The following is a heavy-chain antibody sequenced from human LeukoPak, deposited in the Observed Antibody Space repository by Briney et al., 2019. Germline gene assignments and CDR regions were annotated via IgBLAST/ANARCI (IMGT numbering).Heavy chain of an antibody. V-gene: IGHV3-21*01. CDR3: ATLGTIFGVVIKALDY. J-gene: IGHJ4*02. CDR1: GFSFSSYS. D-gene: IGHD3-3*01. Sequence: PGGSLRLSCAASGFSFSSYSMNWVRQAPGKGLEWVSSISSSSSYIYYADSVKGRFTISRDNAKNSLYLQMNSLRAEDTAVHYCATLGTIFGVVIKALDYWGQGTLVTVSS. CDR2: ISSSSSYI.